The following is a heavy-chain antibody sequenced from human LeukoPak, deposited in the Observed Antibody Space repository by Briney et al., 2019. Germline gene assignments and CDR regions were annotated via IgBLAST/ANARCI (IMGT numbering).Heavy chain of an antibody. CDR2: IKQDGSDK. V-gene: IGHV3-7*01. J-gene: IGHJ6*02. CDR1: GFTFISYW. D-gene: IGHD3-3*01. Sequence: GGSLRLSCAASGFTFISYWMTWVRQAPGKGLEWVALIKQDGSDKYYVGSVKGRFTISRDNAKNSLYLQMNSLRAEDTAVYYCARDSRKGASYFDFWSGYVYYYYGMDVWGQGTTVTVSS. CDR3: ARDSRKGASYFDFWSGYVYYYYGMDV.